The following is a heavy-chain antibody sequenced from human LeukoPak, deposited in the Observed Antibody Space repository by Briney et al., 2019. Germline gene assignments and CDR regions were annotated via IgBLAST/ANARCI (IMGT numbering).Heavy chain of an antibody. CDR2: INPSGGST. J-gene: IGHJ3*02. Sequence: ASVKVSCKASGYTFTSYYMHWVRQAPGQGLEWTGIINPSGGSTSYAQKFQGRVTMTRDMSTSTVYMELSSLRSEDTAVYYCAGGDGSDDAFDIWGQGTMVTVSS. CDR3: AGGDGSDDAFDI. D-gene: IGHD2-21*01. V-gene: IGHV1-46*01. CDR1: GYTFTSYY.